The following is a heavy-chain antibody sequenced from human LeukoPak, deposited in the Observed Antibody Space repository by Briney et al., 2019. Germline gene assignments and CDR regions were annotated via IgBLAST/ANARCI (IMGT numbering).Heavy chain of an antibody. Sequence: SETLSLTCTVSGGSISSYYWSWIRQPPGKGLEWIGNIYYSGSTNYTPSLKSRVTISVDTSKNQFSLKLSSVTAADTAVYYCARANYDILTGYYGYYYYYGMDVWGQGTTVTVSS. J-gene: IGHJ6*02. D-gene: IGHD3-9*01. CDR1: GGSISSYY. V-gene: IGHV4-59*01. CDR2: IYYSGST. CDR3: ARANYDILTGYYGYYYYYGMDV.